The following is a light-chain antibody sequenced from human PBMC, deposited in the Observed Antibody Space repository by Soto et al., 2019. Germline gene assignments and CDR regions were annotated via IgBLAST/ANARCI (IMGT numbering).Light chain of an antibody. J-gene: IGLJ2*01. CDR3: VLYMGSGISV. V-gene: IGLV8-61*01. CDR1: SGSVSITYY. Sequence: QAVVTQEPSFSVSPGGTVTLTCGLSSGSVSITYYPSWYQQTPGQAPRTLIYSTNTRSSGVPDRFSGSILGNKAALTITGAPADDESHYYCVLYMGSGISVFGGGTKLTVL. CDR2: STN.